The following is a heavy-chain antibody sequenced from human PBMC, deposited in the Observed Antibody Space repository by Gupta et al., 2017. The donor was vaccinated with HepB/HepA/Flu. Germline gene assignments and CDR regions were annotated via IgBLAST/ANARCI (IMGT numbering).Heavy chain of an antibody. CDR2: ISYDGSNK. D-gene: IGHD4-17*01. J-gene: IGHJ4*02. V-gene: IGHV3-30-3*01. CDR1: GFTCSSYA. CDR3: ARDNDYGAVFDY. Sequence: QVQLVESGGGVVQPGRSLRLSCAASGFTCSSYAMHWVRQAPGKGLEWVAVISYDGSNKYYADSVKGRFTISRDNSKNTLYLQMNSLRAEDTAVYYCARDNDYGAVFDYWGQGTLVTVSS.